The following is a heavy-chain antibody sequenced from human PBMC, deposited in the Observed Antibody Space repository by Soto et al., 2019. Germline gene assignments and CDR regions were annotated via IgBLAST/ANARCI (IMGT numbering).Heavy chain of an antibody. CDR1: DESFNDYY. Sequence: PTETLSHTGTAFDESFNDYYLSWFRKPPGKELEWIGEIHNSGSTNYNPSLKSRVTFSIDTSKRQFSLKVRSVTAADTAVYYCARGKRGSSWYRGEEKYYYYGMDVWGQGTPVTVSS. V-gene: IGHV4-34*01. CDR3: ARGKRGSSWYRGEEKYYYYGMDV. J-gene: IGHJ6*02. CDR2: IHNSGST. D-gene: IGHD6-13*01.